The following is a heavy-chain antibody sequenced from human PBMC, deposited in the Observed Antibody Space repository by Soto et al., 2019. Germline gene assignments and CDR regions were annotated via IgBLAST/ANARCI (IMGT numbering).Heavy chain of an antibody. V-gene: IGHV3-21*01. CDR3: ARDRGTYYYDSSGHPEFDP. Sequence: PGGSLRLSCAASGFTFSRYSMNWVRQAPGKGLEWVSSISSSSYIYYADSVKGRFTISRDNAKNSLYLQMNSLRAEDTAVYYCARDRGTYYYDSSGHPEFDPWGQGTLVTVSS. J-gene: IGHJ5*02. CDR2: ISSSSYI. D-gene: IGHD3-22*01. CDR1: GFTFSRYS.